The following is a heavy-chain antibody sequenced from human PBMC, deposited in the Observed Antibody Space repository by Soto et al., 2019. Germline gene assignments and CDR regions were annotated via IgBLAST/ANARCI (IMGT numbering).Heavy chain of an antibody. CDR2: IIPIFGTA. CDR3: ARDKRSGYCSSTSCSYYYYGMDV. CDR1: GGTFSSYA. V-gene: IGHV1-69*01. D-gene: IGHD2-2*03. Sequence: QVQLVQSGAEVKKPGSSVKVSCKASGGTFSSYAISWVRQAPGQGLEWMGGIIPIFGTANYAQKFQGRVTITADESTRTAYMELSSLRSEDTAVYYCARDKRSGYCSSTSCSYYYYGMDVWGQGTTVNVSS. J-gene: IGHJ6*02.